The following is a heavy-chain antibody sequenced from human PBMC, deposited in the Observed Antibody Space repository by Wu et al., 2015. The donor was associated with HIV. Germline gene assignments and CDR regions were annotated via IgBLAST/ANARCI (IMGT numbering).Heavy chain of an antibody. CDR2: INPNSGGT. Sequence: QVQLLQSETEVKKPGSSVKVSCKASGYTFTGYYMHWVRQAPGQGLEWMGWINPNSGGTNYAQKFQGRVTMTRDTSISTAYMELSRLRSDDTAVYYCARAQNFRDGYNSWFDPWGQGTLVTVSS. V-gene: IGHV1-2*02. CDR3: ARAQNFRDGYNSWFDP. J-gene: IGHJ5*02. D-gene: IGHD5-24*01. CDR1: GYTFTGYY.